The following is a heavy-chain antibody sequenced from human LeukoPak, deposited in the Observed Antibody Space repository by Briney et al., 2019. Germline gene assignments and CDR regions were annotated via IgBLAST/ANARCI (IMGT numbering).Heavy chain of an antibody. J-gene: IGHJ4*02. V-gene: IGHV1-18*01. CDR2: ISAYNGNT. Sequence: ASVKVSCKASGYTLTSYGISWVRQAPGQGLEWMGWISAYNGNTNYAQKLQGRVTMTTDTSTSTAYMELRSLGSDDTAVYYCARDLWEDYYDSSGYYYVHSYWGQGTLVTVSS. CDR1: GYTLTSYG. D-gene: IGHD3-22*01. CDR3: ARDLWEDYYDSSGYYYVHSY.